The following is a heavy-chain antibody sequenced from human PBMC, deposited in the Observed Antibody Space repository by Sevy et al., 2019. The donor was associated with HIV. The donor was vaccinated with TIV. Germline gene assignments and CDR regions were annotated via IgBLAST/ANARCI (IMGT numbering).Heavy chain of an antibody. J-gene: IGHJ4*02. D-gene: IGHD3-3*01. V-gene: IGHV4-34*01. CDR3: ARGEGDLTI. Sequence: SETLSLTCAVYGGSFSGYYWSWIRQPPGKGLEWIGEINHSGSTNYNPSLKSRVTISVDTSKNQFSLKLSSVIAADTAVYYCARGEGDLTIWGQGTLVTVSS. CDR2: INHSGST. CDR1: GGSFSGYY.